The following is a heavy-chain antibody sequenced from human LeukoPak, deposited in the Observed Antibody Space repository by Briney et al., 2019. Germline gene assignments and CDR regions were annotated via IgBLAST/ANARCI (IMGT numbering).Heavy chain of an antibody. CDR3: ARDLPTYYYDSSGYDY. D-gene: IGHD3-22*01. CDR1: GFTFSTYS. V-gene: IGHV3-23*01. J-gene: IGHJ4*02. Sequence: GGSLRLSCVASGFTFSTYSMSWVRQAPGKGLEWVSLIDGSGAHTYYADSVKGRFTISRDNSKSTLYLQMNSLRAEDTAVYYCARDLPTYYYDSSGYDYWGQGTLVTVSS. CDR2: IDGSGAHT.